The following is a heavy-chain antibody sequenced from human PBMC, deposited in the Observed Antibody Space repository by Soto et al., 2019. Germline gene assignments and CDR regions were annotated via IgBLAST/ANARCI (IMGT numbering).Heavy chain of an antibody. CDR2: IWYDGSNK. CDR1: GFTFSSYG. D-gene: IGHD3-10*01. CDR3: ARDKFDGFDYWFDY. V-gene: IGHV3-33*01. Sequence: GGSLRLSCAASGFTFSSYGMHWVRQAPGKGLEWVAVIWYDGSNKYYADSVKGRFTISRDNSKNTLYLQMNSLRAEDTAVYYCARDKFDGFDYWFDYWGQGTLVTVSS. J-gene: IGHJ4*02.